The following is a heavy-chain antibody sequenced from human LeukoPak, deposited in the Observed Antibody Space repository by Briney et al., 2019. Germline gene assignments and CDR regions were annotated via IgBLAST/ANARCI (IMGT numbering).Heavy chain of an antibody. J-gene: IGHJ5*02. CDR2: IRYDGSSK. CDR3: AKDDSSGYTVLDP. Sequence: PGGSLRLSCAASGFTFNSYGIHWVRQAPGKGLEWVAFIRYDGSSKYYVDSVKGRFTISRDNAKNSLYLQMNSLRAEDTALYYCAKDDSSGYTVLDPWGQGTLVTVSS. CDR1: GFTFNSYG. D-gene: IGHD3-22*01. V-gene: IGHV3-30*02.